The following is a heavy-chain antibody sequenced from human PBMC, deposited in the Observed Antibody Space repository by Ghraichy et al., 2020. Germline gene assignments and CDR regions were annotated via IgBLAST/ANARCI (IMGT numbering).Heavy chain of an antibody. CDR1: GFTFSSYA. V-gene: IGHV3-23*01. J-gene: IGHJ4*02. D-gene: IGHD1-7*01. Sequence: GGSLRLSCAASGFTFSSYAMSWVRQAPGKGLEWVSAFSGSGGSTYYADSVKGRFTISRDNSKNTLYLQMNSLRAEDTAVYYCARTSDNWNYRGYFDYWGQGTLVTVSS. CDR2: FSGSGGST. CDR3: ARTSDNWNYRGYFDY.